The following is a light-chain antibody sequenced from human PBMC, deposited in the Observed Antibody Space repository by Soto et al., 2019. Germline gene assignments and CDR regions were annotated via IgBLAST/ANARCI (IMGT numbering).Light chain of an antibody. Sequence: QSALTQPPSASGTPGQRVTISCSGSSSHIGSNTVNWYQQLPGTAPKLLIYSNNQRPSGVPDRFSGSKSGTSASLAISGLQSEDEADYYCAAWDDSLNGLYVFGTGTKVTVL. CDR2: SNN. V-gene: IGLV1-44*01. CDR1: SSHIGSNT. CDR3: AAWDDSLNGLYV. J-gene: IGLJ1*01.